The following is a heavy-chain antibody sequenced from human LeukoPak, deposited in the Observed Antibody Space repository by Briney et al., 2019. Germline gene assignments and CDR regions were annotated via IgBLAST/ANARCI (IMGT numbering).Heavy chain of an antibody. V-gene: IGHV1-69*04. D-gene: IGHD3-9*01. CDR2: IIPILGIA. J-gene: IGHJ6*02. Sequence: SVKVSCKASGGTFSSYAISWVRQAPGQGLEWMGRIIPILGIANYAQKFQGRVTITADKSTSTAYMELSSLRSEDTAVYYCARDLGDILTGYNPNYYGMDVWGQGTTVTVSS. CDR3: ARDLGDILTGYNPNYYGMDV. CDR1: GGTFSSYA.